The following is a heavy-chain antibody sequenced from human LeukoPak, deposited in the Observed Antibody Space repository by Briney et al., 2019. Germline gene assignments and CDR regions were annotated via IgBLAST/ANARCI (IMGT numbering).Heavy chain of an antibody. CDR3: ARDRDSSSCYDAFDI. D-gene: IGHD6-13*01. V-gene: IGHV1-69*13. Sequence: GASVKVSCKASGGTFSSYAISWVRQAPGQGLEWMGGIIPIFGTANYAQKFQGRVTITADESTSTAYMELSSLRSEDTAVYYCARDRDSSSCYDAFDIWGQGTMVTVSS. CDR1: GGTFSSYA. CDR2: IIPIFGTA. J-gene: IGHJ3*02.